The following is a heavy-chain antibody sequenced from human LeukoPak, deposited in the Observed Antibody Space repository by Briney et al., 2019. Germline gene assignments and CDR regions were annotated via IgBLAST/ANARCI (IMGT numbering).Heavy chain of an antibody. CDR2: IPYDGSNK. CDR3: ARTNYGDSPTYRHFSP. D-gene: IGHD4-17*01. J-gene: IGHJ2*01. CDR1: GFTFSSYA. Sequence: GGSLRLSCAASGFTFSSYAMHWVRQAPGKGLEWVAVIPYDGSNKYYADSVKGRFTISRDNSKNTLHLQMNSLGAEDTAVYYRARTNYGDSPTYRHFSPWGRGTLVIVSS. V-gene: IGHV3-30*14.